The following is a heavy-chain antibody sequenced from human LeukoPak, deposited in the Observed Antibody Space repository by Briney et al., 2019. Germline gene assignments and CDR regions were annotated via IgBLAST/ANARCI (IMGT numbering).Heavy chain of an antibody. CDR3: ARGIRGVIPTDY. Sequence: SETLSLTCTVSGGSISSYYWSWIRQPPGKGLEWIGYIYYSGSTNYDPSLKSRVTISVDTSKNQFSLKLSSVTAADTAVYYCARGIRGVIPTDYWGQGTLVTVSS. CDR2: IYYSGST. J-gene: IGHJ4*02. V-gene: IGHV4-59*01. CDR1: GGSISSYY. D-gene: IGHD3-10*01.